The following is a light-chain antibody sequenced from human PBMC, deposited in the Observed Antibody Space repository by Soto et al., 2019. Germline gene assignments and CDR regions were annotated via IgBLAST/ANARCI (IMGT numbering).Light chain of an antibody. V-gene: IGKV2-30*02. CDR3: QQYDNWPLT. Sequence: DVVMTQSPLSLPVTLGQPASISCRSSQSLVHSDGNTYLNWFQQRPGQSPRRLIYKVSNRDSGVPDRFSGSGSGTDFTLTISSLQSEDFAVYYCQQYDNWPLTFGGGTKVDIK. CDR1: QSLVHSDGNTY. CDR2: KVS. J-gene: IGKJ4*01.